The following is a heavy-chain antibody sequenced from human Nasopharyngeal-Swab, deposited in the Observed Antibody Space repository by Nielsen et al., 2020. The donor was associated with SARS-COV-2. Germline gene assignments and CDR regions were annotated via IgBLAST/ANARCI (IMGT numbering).Heavy chain of an antibody. CDR2: ISYSGIS. Sequence: WIRQPPGKGPEWIGYISYSGISYYIPSLKSRLTISVDTSKNQISLRLSSVTAADSAVYYCARVCPGHHDILAAYSDYYYMDVWGTGTTVTVSS. V-gene: IGHV4-31*02. CDR3: ARVCPGHHDILAAYSDYYYMDV. J-gene: IGHJ6*03. D-gene: IGHD3-9*01.